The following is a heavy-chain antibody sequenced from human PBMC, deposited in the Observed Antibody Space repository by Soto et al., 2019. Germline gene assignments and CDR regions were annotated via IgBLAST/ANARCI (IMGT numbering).Heavy chain of an antibody. Sequence: ASVKVSCKASGYTFTGYYMHWVRQAPGQGLEWMGWINPNGGGTNYAQKFQGRVTMTRDTSIITAYMELSRLRSADTAVYYWAVGADFWSGCYYYYGMDVWGKGTTVTVSS. V-gene: IGHV1-2*02. CDR3: AVGADFWSGCYYYYGMDV. CDR1: GYTFTGYY. J-gene: IGHJ6*04. D-gene: IGHD3-3*01. CDR2: INPNGGGT.